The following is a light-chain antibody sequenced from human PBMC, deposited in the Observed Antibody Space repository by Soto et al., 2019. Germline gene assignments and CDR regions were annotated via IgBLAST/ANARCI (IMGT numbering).Light chain of an antibody. J-gene: IGKJ5*01. CDR3: QQYGSSPT. CDR1: QSVSSSY. CDR2: GAS. Sequence: GERATLSCRASQSVSSSYLAWYQQKPGQAPRLLIYGASSRATGIPDRFSGSGSGTNFTLTISRLEPEDFAVNYCQQYGSSPTFGQGTRLE. V-gene: IGKV3-20*01.